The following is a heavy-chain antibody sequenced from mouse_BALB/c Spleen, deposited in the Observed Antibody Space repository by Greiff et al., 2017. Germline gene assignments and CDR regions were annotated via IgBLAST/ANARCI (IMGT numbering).Heavy chain of an antibody. CDR3: NDGNYGDYYAMDY. CDR1: GFNIKDYY. J-gene: IGHJ4*01. CDR2: IDPENGDT. V-gene: IGHV14-4*02. Sequence: VQLKESGAELVRSGASVKLSCTASGFNIKDYYMHWVKQRPEQGLEWIGWIDPENGDTEYAPKFQGKATMTADTSSNTAYLQLSSLTSEDTAVYYCNDGNYGDYYAMDYWGQGTSVTVSS. D-gene: IGHD2-1*01.